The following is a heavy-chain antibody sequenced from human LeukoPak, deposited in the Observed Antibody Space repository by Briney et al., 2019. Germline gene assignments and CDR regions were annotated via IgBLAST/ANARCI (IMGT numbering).Heavy chain of an antibody. CDR3: AKAGGVITTSRVYFDY. D-gene: IGHD3-22*01. CDR2: ISGSGSDI. Sequence: GGSLRLSCAASGFTFSSYAMNWVRQAPGKGLEWVSYISGSGSDIYYADSVKGRFTISTDNSKNTLYLQMNSLRAEDTAVYYCAKAGGVITTSRVYFDYWGQGTLVTVSS. J-gene: IGHJ4*02. V-gene: IGHV3-23*01. CDR1: GFTFSSYA.